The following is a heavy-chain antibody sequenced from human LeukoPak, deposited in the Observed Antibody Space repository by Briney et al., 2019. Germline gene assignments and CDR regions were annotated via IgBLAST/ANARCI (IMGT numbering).Heavy chain of an antibody. Sequence: EASVKVSCKASGGTFSSYAISWVRQAPGQGLEWMGGIIPIFGTANYAQKFQGRVTITADKSTSTAYMELSSLRSEDTAVYYCARDWGVVVVAATGNWFDPWGQGTLVTVSS. CDR2: IIPIFGTA. CDR1: GGTFSSYA. CDR3: ARDWGVVVVAATGNWFDP. D-gene: IGHD2-15*01. V-gene: IGHV1-69*06. J-gene: IGHJ5*02.